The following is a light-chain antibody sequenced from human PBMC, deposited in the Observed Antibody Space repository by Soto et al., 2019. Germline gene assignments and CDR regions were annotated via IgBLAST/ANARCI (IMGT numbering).Light chain of an antibody. J-gene: IGLJ3*02. CDR3: QSFDSSLNGVV. CDR2: DDT. CDR1: RSNIGAGYD. V-gene: IGLV1-40*01. Sequence: QAVVTQPPSVSGAPGQRVTIPCTGNRSNIGAGYDVHWYRQLSGTAPKLLIYDDTSRPSGVPDRFSGSKSVTSASLTITGLQAEDEADYYCQSFDSSLNGVVFGGGTKVTVL.